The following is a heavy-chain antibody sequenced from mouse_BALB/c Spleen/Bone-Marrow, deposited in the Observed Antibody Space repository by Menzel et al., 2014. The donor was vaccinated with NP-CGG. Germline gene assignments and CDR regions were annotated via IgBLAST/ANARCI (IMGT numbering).Heavy chain of an antibody. Sequence: EVKLEESGGGLVKSGGSLKLSCAASGFTFSNYGMSWVRQTPEKRLEWVATISGGGSYTFYSDSVKGRFTISRDNAKNNLYLQLSSLRSEDTAVYYCARHAYYDQTEVSFVYWGQGTLVTVSA. J-gene: IGHJ3*01. CDR3: ARHAYYDQTEVSFVY. CDR1: GFTFSNYG. D-gene: IGHD2-4*01. CDR2: ISGGGSYT. V-gene: IGHV5-9-2*01.